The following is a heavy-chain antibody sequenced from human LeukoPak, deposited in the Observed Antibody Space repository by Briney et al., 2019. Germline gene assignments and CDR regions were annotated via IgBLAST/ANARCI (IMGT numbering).Heavy chain of an antibody. CDR2: ISGNSSTI. J-gene: IGHJ3*02. D-gene: IGHD3-9*01. V-gene: IGHV3-48*04. CDR1: GFAFSSYS. CDR3: ARTGRRLRDAFDI. Sequence: PGGSLRLSCAASGFAFSSYSMTWVRQAPGKGLECLSYISGNSSTIYYSDSVKGRFTISRDNAKNSLYLQMNSLRAEDTAVYYCARTGRRLRDAFDIWGQGTMVTVSS.